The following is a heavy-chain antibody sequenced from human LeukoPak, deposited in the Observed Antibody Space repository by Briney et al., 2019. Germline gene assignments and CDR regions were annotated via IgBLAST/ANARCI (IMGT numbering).Heavy chain of an antibody. D-gene: IGHD5-18*01. CDR3: ARGGYSICDY. J-gene: IGHJ4*02. CDR1: GGSISSYY. Sequence: SETLSLTCTVSGGSISSYYWSWSRQPPGKGLEWIGYIYYSGSTNYNPSLKSRVTMSVDTSKNQFSLKLSSVTAADTAVYYCARGGYSICDYWGQGTLVTVSS. CDR2: IYYSGST. V-gene: IGHV4-59*01.